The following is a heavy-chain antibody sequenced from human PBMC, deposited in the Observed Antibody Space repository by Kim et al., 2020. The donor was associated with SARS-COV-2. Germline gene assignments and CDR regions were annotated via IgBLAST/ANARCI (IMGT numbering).Heavy chain of an antibody. CDR2: IYYSGST. D-gene: IGHD3-9*01. CDR1: GGSISSSSYY. CDR3: ARQMLVYDILTGYQDYYYYGMDV. Sequence: SETLSLTCTVSGGSISSSSYYWGWIRQPPGKGLEWIGSIYYSGSTYYNPSLKSRVTVSVDTSKNQFSLKLSSVTAADTAVYYCARQMLVYDILTGYQDYYYYGMDVWGQGTTVTVSS. V-gene: IGHV4-39*01. J-gene: IGHJ6*02.